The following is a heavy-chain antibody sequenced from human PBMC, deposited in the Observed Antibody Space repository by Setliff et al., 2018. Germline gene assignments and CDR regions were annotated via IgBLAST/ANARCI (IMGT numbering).Heavy chain of an antibody. Sequence: LSCAASGFTFSSYAMNWVRQAPGKSLECVATISGSGGNTDYADSVKGRFTISRDNSLGTLYLRMNSLRAEDTAIYYCAKDGGTTAFDMWGQGTMVTVSS. CDR2: ISGSGGNT. D-gene: IGHD1-26*01. J-gene: IGHJ3*02. V-gene: IGHV3-23*01. CDR3: AKDGGTTAFDM. CDR1: GFTFSSYA.